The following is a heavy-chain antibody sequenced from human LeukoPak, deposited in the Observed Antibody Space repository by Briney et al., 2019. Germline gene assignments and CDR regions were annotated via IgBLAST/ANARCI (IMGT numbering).Heavy chain of an antibody. V-gene: IGHV3-30*15. J-gene: IGHJ4*02. CDR1: GFTFSTFA. Sequence: GGSLRLSCAPSGFTFSTFAMVWVRQAPGEGLEWVSLVSFDGTNKFYADSAKGRFTISRDNSKNTLYLQMSSLRAEDTAVYYCARDRGVYDIAGYYSWGQGTLVTVSS. CDR3: ARDRGVYDIAGYYS. D-gene: IGHD3-22*01. CDR2: VSFDGTNK.